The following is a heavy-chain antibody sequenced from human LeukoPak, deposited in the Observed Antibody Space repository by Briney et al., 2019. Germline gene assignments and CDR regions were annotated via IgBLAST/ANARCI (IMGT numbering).Heavy chain of an antibody. D-gene: IGHD1-26*01. J-gene: IGHJ4*02. CDR2: ITGSGGST. CDR1: GFTFSHFA. CDR3: ETPSVGATNFDY. Sequence: GGSLRLSCAASGFTFSHFAMGWVRQAPGKGLEWVSTITGSGGSTHYADSVKGRFTISRDNSKDTLFLQVNSLRAEDTALYYCETPSVGATNFDYWGQGTLVTVSS. V-gene: IGHV3-23*01.